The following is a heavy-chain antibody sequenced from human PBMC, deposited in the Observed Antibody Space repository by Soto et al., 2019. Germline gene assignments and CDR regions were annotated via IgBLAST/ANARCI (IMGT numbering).Heavy chain of an antibody. CDR2: IYYSVSN. V-gene: IGHV4-39*01. CDR1: GGSISSSGYY. Sequence: ALEILSLTCTVCGGSISSSGYYWCWISKPPGKGLEWIGSIYYSVSNYYNPSLKSRVTISVDTSKNQFSLKLSSVTAADTAVYYCARQRIMITFGGGIVPDAFDIWCQGTMVTGSS. D-gene: IGHD3-16*02. J-gene: IGHJ3*02. CDR3: ARQRIMITFGGGIVPDAFDI.